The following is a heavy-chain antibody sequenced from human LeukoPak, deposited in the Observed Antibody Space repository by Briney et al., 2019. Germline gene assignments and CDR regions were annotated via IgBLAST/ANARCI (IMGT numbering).Heavy chain of an antibody. J-gene: IGHJ4*02. V-gene: IGHV1-3*01. CDR2: INAGTGNT. CDR1: GYTFTNYA. D-gene: IGHD6-19*01. CDR3: ARDRITVAGSFDY. Sequence: ASVKVSCKASGYTFTNYAMHWVRQAPGQRLEWMGWINAGTGNTKYSQKFQGRVTITRDTSASTAYMDLSSLRSEDTAVYYCARDRITVAGSFDYWGQGTLVTVSS.